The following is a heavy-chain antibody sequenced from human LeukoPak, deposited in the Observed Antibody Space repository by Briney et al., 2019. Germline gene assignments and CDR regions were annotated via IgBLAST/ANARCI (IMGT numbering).Heavy chain of an antibody. Sequence: GGSLRLSCAASGFTFSSYGVHWVRQAPGKGLEWVAVIWYDGSNKYYADSVKGRFTISRDNSKNTLYLQMNSLRAEDTAVYYCARGDYTPYSSGWYVIDYWGQGTLVTVSS. CDR2: IWYDGSNK. CDR1: GFTFSSYG. V-gene: IGHV3-33*01. CDR3: ARGDYTPYSSGWYVIDY. J-gene: IGHJ4*02. D-gene: IGHD6-19*01.